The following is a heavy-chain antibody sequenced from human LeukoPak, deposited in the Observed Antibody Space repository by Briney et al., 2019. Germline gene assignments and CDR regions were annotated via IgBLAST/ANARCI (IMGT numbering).Heavy chain of an antibody. V-gene: IGHV3-7*01. D-gene: IGHD3-10*01. J-gene: IGHJ6*03. CDR1: EFSFSTFW. Sequence: GGSLRLSCGASEFSFSTFWMSWVRQAPGKGLEWVANIKEDGTEKYYVGSVKGRFTISRDNAKKSLYLQMNSLRDDDTAVYFCARSPAGDACPPAYYMDVWGKGTTVTVSS. CDR2: IKEDGTEK. CDR3: ARSPAGDACPPAYYMDV.